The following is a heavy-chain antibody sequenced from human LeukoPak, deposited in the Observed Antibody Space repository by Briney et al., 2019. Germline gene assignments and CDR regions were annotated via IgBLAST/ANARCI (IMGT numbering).Heavy chain of an antibody. D-gene: IGHD3-22*01. J-gene: IGHJ4*02. V-gene: IGHV4-61*08. Sequence: SETLSLTCTVSGGSISSGDYYWSWIRQPPGKGLEWIGYIYYSGSTYYNPSLKSRVTISVDTSKNQFSLKLSSVTAADTAVYYCAREEYYYDSSGFDYWGQGTLVTVSS. CDR3: AREEYYYDSSGFDY. CDR2: IYYSGST. CDR1: GGSISSGDYY.